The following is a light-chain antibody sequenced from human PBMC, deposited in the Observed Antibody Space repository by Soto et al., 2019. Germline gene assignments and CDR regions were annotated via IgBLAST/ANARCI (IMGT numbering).Light chain of an antibody. CDR1: QSVSSN. J-gene: IGKJ1*01. CDR3: QQYDNWPPWT. CDR2: GAS. V-gene: IGKV3-15*01. Sequence: EIVMTQSPATLSVSLGERATLSCRASQSVSSNLAWYQQKPGQAPRLLIYGASTRATGIPARFSGSGSGTEFTLTISSLQSEDFAFYYCQQYDNWPPWTFGRGTKVDIK.